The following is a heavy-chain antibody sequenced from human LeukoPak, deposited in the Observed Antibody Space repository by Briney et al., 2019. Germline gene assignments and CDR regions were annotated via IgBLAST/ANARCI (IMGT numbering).Heavy chain of an antibody. Sequence: ASVKVSCKASGYTFTGYYFHWVRQAPGQGLEWMGWINPNAAGTNYAQKFLGGVTLTWDTSISTAYMELNRLTSDDTAVYYCATSAGDYRAGHYYYMGVWGKGTSVTVSS. CDR1: GYTFTGYY. CDR2: INPNAAGT. J-gene: IGHJ6*03. V-gene: IGHV1-2*02. D-gene: IGHD4-11*01. CDR3: ATSAGDYRAGHYYYMGV.